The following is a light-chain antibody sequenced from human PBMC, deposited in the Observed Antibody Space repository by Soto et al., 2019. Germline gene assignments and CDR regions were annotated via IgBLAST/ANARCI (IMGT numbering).Light chain of an antibody. CDR3: RQYNNWPSFP. V-gene: IGKV3-15*01. CDR2: GAS. J-gene: IGKJ3*01. Sequence: EIVMTQSPAALSVSPGERATLSCRASQSVSSNLAWYQQKPGQATRLLIYGASTRATGIPVRFSGSGSGTEFALTISRLQSEDFAVYYLRQYNNWPSFPFGPGTKVDIK. CDR1: QSVSSN.